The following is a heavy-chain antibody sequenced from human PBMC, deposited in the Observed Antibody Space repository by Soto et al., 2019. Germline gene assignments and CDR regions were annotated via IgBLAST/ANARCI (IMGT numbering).Heavy chain of an antibody. CDR2: ISYDGSNK. CDR1: GFTFSSYA. Sequence: QVQLVESGGGVVQPGRSLRLSCAASGFTFSSYAMHWVRQAPGKGLEWVAVISYDGSNKYYADSVKGRFTISRDNSKNTLYLQMNSLRAEDTAVYYCARDRGAAAGLCWFDPWSQGTLVTVSS. J-gene: IGHJ5*02. D-gene: IGHD6-13*01. V-gene: IGHV3-30-3*01. CDR3: ARDRGAAAGLCWFDP.